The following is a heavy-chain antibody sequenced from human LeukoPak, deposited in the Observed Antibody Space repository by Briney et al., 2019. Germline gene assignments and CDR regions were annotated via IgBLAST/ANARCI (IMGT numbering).Heavy chain of an antibody. CDR1: GFTFSNAW. V-gene: IGHV3-15*01. J-gene: IGHJ4*02. D-gene: IGHD1-26*01. Sequence: GGSLRLSCAASGFTFSNAWMSWVRQTPGKGLERVGRIKSKTDGGTTDYAAPVKGRFTISRDDSKNTLYLQMNSLKTEDTAVYYCTTPEHSGSYYFYWGQGTLVTVSS. CDR2: IKSKTDGGTT. CDR3: TTPEHSGSYYFY.